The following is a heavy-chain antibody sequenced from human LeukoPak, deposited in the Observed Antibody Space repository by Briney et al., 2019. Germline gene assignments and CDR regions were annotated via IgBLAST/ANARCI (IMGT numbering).Heavy chain of an antibody. D-gene: IGHD3-3*01. CDR3: ARGAASGNNWFDP. V-gene: IGHV3-48*01. CDR2: ISPSSSST. Sequence: PGGSLRLSCAASGFTFSSCSLNWVRQAPGKELEWVSYISPSSSSTYYADSVKGRFTISRDNARNSLYLQMNSLSTEDTALYYCARGAASGNNWFDPWGQGTLVTVSS. J-gene: IGHJ5*02. CDR1: GFTFSSCS.